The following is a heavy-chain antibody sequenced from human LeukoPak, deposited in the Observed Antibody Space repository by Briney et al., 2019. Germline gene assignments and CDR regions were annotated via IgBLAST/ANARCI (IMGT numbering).Heavy chain of an antibody. CDR3: ARAIAGVTIFGLDP. CDR1: GGSISSYY. CDR2: IYYSGST. J-gene: IGHJ5*02. V-gene: IGHV4-59*01. Sequence: SETLSLTCTVSGGSISSYYWSWIRQPPGKGLEWIGYIYYSGSTNYNPSLSSRVTISVDTSKNQFSLKLSSVTAADTAVYYCARAIAGVTIFGLDPWGQGTLVTVSS. D-gene: IGHD3-3*01.